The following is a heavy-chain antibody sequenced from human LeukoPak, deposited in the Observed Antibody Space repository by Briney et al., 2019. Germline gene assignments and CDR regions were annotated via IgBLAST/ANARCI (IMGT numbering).Heavy chain of an antibody. CDR2: ISGSGGST. CDR3: AKDLFDSSSWSYFDY. Sequence: PGGSLRLSCAASGFTFSNYAMSWVRQAPGKGLEWVSAISGSGGSTYYADSVKGRFTISRDNSKNRLYLQMNSLRVEDTAVYFCAKDLFDSSSWSYFDYWGQGTLVTVSS. CDR1: GFTFSNYA. J-gene: IGHJ4*02. V-gene: IGHV3-23*01. D-gene: IGHD6-13*01.